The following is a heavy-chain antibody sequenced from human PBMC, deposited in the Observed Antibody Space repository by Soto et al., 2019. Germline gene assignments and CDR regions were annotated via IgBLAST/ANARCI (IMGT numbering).Heavy chain of an antibody. J-gene: IGHJ4*02. CDR3: ARSSGYSYGFDY. D-gene: IGHD5-18*01. Sequence: ASVNVSCKASGYTFTSYDINWVRQATGQGLEWMGWISAYNGNTNYAQKLQGRVTMTTDTSTSTAYMELRSLRSDDTAVYYCARSSGYSYGFDYWGQGTLVTVSS. CDR1: GYTFTSYD. V-gene: IGHV1-18*01. CDR2: ISAYNGNT.